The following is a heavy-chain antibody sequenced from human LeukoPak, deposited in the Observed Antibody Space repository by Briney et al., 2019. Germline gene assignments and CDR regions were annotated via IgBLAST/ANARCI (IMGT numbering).Heavy chain of an antibody. Sequence: ASVKVSCKASGGTFSSYAISWVRQAPGQGLEWMGIINPSGGSTSYAQKFQGRVTMTRDTSTSTVYMELSSLRSEDTAVYYCARDQTVTTRFDYWGQGTLVTVSS. J-gene: IGHJ4*02. CDR3: ARDQTVTTRFDY. D-gene: IGHD4-17*01. CDR2: INPSGGST. CDR1: GGTFSSYA. V-gene: IGHV1-46*01.